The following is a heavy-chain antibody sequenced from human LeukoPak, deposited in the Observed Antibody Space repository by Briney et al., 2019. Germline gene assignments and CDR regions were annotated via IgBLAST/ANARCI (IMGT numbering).Heavy chain of an antibody. J-gene: IGHJ6*02. V-gene: IGHV3-15*01. D-gene: IGHD6-13*01. CDR1: GFTFSNAW. Sequence: GGSLRLSCAASGFTFSNAWMSWVRQAPGKGLEWVGRIKSKTDGGTTDYAAPVKGRFTISRDDSKNTLYLQMNSLKTEDTAVYYCTTVGPRMAAGDPYYYYGMVVWGQGTTVTVSS. CDR3: TTVGPRMAAGDPYYYYGMVV. CDR2: IKSKTDGGTT.